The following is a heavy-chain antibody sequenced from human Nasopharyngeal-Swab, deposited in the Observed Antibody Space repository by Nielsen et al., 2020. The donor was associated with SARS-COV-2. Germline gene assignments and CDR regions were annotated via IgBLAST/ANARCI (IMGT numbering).Heavy chain of an antibody. V-gene: IGHV3-23*01. Sequence: GGSLRLSCAASGFTFSSYAMSWVRQAPGKGLGWVSGISLGGGGPYYADSVKGRFTISRDNSKDTLNLQMHSLRAEDTAVYYCAKGRTYCSGTSCFSFDSWGQGTMVTVSS. J-gene: IGHJ4*02. CDR1: GFTFSSYA. D-gene: IGHD2-2*01. CDR3: AKGRTYCSGTSCFSFDS. CDR2: ISLGGGGP.